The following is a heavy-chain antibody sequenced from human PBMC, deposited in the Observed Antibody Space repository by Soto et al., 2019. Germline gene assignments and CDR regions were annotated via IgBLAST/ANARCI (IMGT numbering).Heavy chain of an antibody. CDR2: IYYSGST. V-gene: IGHV4-31*03. D-gene: IGHD5-18*01. CDR1: GGSISSGGYY. CDR3: ARYTAMGYNWFDP. Sequence: SETLSLTCPVSGGSISSGGYYCRWIRQHPGKGLEWIGYIYYSGSTCYNPSLKSRVTISVDTSKHQFSLKLSSVTAADTAVYYCARYTAMGYNWFDPWGQGTLVTVCS. J-gene: IGHJ5*02.